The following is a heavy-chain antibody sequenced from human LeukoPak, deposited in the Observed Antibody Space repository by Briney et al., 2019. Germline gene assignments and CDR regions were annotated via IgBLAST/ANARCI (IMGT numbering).Heavy chain of an antibody. D-gene: IGHD3-22*01. V-gene: IGHV4-39*01. CDR1: GGCISSSSYY. J-gene: IGHJ4*02. CDR3: ARHGTETHYYDSSGYYGTLFDY. Sequence: PSETLSLTCTVSGGCISSSSYYWGWIRQPPGKGLEWIGSIYYSGSTYYNPSLKSRVTISVDTSKNQFSLKLSSVTAADTAVYYCARHGTETHYYDSSGYYGTLFDYWGQGTLVTVSS. CDR2: IYYSGST.